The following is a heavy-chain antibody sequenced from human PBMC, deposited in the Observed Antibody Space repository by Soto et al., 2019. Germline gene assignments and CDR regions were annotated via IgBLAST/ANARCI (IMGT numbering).Heavy chain of an antibody. D-gene: IGHD3-16*01. J-gene: IGHJ4*02. Sequence: QVQLVESGGGVVQPGRSLRLSCAASGFTFSSYGMHWVRQAPGKGLEWVAVISYDGSNKYYADSVKGRFTISRDNSKNTLYLQMNSLRAEDRAVYYCAKGLGGNDYWGQGTLFTVSS. CDR3: AKGLGGNDY. V-gene: IGHV3-30*18. CDR2: ISYDGSNK. CDR1: GFTFSSYG.